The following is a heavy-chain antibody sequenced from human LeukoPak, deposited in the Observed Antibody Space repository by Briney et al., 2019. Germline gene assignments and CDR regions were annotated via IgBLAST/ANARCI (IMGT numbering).Heavy chain of an antibody. D-gene: IGHD2-15*01. J-gene: IGHJ1*01. Sequence: SETLSLTCTVSGGSISSYYWSWIRQPAGKGLEWIGRIYTSGSTNYNPSLKSRVTMSVDTSKNQFSLKLSSVTAADTAVYYCARGYCSGGSCYLEYFQHWGQGTLVTVSS. CDR3: ARGYCSGGSCYLEYFQH. CDR1: GGSISSYY. V-gene: IGHV4-4*07. CDR2: IYTSGST.